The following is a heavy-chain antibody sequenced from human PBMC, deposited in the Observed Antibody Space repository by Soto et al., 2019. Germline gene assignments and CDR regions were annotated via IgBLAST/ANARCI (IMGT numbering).Heavy chain of an antibody. D-gene: IGHD5-18*01. CDR3: ARDYCAAMATGRWFDP. CDR2: IYYSGST. Sequence: SETLSLTCTVSGGSISSGDYYWSWIRQPPGKGLEWIGYIYYSGSTYYNPSLKSRVTISVDTSKNQFSLKLSSVTAADTAVYYCARDYCAAMATGRWFDPWGQGTLVTVSS. V-gene: IGHV4-30-4*01. J-gene: IGHJ5*02. CDR1: GGSISSGDYY.